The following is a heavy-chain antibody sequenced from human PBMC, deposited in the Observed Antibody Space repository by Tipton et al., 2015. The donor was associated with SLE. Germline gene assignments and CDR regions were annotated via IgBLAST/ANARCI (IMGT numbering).Heavy chain of an antibody. CDR1: GGSISSYY. V-gene: IGHV4-59*01. J-gene: IGHJ3*02. Sequence: TLSLTCTVSGGSISSYYWSWIRQPPGKGLEWIGYIYYSGSTNYNPSLKSRVTISVDTSKSQFSLKLSSVTAADTAVYYCARDRGGGPTPDAFDIWGQGTMVTVSS. CDR3: ARDRGGGPTPDAFDI. CDR2: IYYSGST. D-gene: IGHD3-10*01.